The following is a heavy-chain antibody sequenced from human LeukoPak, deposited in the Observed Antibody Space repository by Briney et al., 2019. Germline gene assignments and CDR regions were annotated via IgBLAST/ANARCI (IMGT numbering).Heavy chain of an antibody. V-gene: IGHV4-39*01. CDR1: GGSISSSSYY. Sequence: PSQTLSLTCTVSGGSISSSSYYWGWIRQPPGKGLEWIGSIYYSGSTYYNPSLKSRVTISVDTSKNQFSLNPSSVTAADTAVYYCATLKMTTAVWGQGTLVTVFS. CDR2: IYYSGST. CDR3: ATLKMTTAV. D-gene: IGHD4-23*01. J-gene: IGHJ4*02.